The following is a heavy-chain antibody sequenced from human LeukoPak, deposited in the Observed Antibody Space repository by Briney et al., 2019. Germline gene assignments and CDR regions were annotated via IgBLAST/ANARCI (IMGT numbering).Heavy chain of an antibody. V-gene: IGHV4-59*08. CDR2: IYSSGTT. D-gene: IGHD6-6*01. CDR3: ARHQYSSSSPFDY. J-gene: IGHJ4*02. Sequence: TSETLSLTCTVSGGYISTYYWSWIRQPPGKGLEWIGDIYSSGTTNYNPSLKSRVTISGDPSKNQFSLKLSSVTASDTAVFYCARHQYSSSSPFDYWGQGTLVTVSS. CDR1: GGYISTYY.